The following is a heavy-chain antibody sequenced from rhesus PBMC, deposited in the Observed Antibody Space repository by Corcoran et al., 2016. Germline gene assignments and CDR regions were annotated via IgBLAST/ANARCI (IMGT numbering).Heavy chain of an antibody. CDR1: GYSISSGYY. CDR2: IYCSGGSN. D-gene: IGHD5-42*01. J-gene: IGHJ2*01. Sequence: QVQLQESGPGLVKPSETLSLTCAVSGYSISSGYYWGWIRQPPGKGLEWIGSIYCSGGSNYLNPSRKSRVTLEGDTAKNQFSLKRSSVTAADTAVDDCARVGSSWSEWDTVGTEWYFDLWGPGTPITISS. CDR3: ARVGSSWSEWDTVGTEWYFDL. V-gene: IGHV4S14*01.